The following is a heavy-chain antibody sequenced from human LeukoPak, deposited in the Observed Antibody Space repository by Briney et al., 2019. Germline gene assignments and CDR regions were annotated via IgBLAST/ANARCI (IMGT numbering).Heavy chain of an antibody. CDR2: IIPILGIA. Sequence: SVKVSCKASGGTFSSYAISWVRQAPGQGLEWMGRIIPILGIANYAQKFQGRVTMTTDTSTSTAYMELRSLRSDDTAVYYCARWGPDYEYSSRYYYYMDVWGKGTTVTVSS. D-gene: IGHD6-13*01. V-gene: IGHV1-69*04. J-gene: IGHJ6*03. CDR1: GGTFSSYA. CDR3: ARWGPDYEYSSRYYYYMDV.